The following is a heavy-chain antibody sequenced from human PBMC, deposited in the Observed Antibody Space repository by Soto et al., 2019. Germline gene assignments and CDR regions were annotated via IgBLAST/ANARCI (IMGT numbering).Heavy chain of an antibody. CDR3: ARGSRLEPAAKIY. Sequence: QVPLVESGGGLVKPGGSLRLSCAASGFTFSDYYMSWIRQAPGKGLEWVSYISSSGSTIYYADPVKGRFTISRDNAQNLLSLQMNSLRADDTAVYYCARGSRLEPAAKIYWGQGTLVTVSS. J-gene: IGHJ4*02. V-gene: IGHV3-11*01. CDR1: GFTFSDYY. CDR2: ISSSGSTI. D-gene: IGHD2-2*01.